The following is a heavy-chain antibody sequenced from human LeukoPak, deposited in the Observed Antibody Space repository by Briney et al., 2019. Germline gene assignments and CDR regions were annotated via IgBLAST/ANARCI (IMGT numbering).Heavy chain of an antibody. CDR1: GFTFSSYG. V-gene: IGHV3-33*01. CDR2: IWYDGSNK. CDR3: ARDNYGDYRYNWFDP. D-gene: IGHD4-17*01. J-gene: IGHJ5*02. Sequence: GGSLRLSCAASGFTFSSYGMHWVLQAPGKGLEWVAVIWYDGSNKYYADSVKGRFTISRDNSKNTLYLQMNSLRAEDTAVYYCARDNYGDYRYNWFDPWGQGTLVTVSS.